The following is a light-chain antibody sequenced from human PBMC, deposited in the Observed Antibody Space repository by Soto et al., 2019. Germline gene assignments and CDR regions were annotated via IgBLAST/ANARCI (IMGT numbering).Light chain of an antibody. CDR3: HHFGSLPET. CDR1: QSVASSY. J-gene: IGKJ1*01. CDR2: SSS. Sequence: EVVLTQSPGTLSLSPGERVTLSCRASQSVASSYLAWYQQKPGRAPSLLFDSSSSTATAIPDRFSGSGSGTNFTLTISKLEPDAFAEYYYHHFGSLPETFGQGTNVE. V-gene: IGKV3-20*01.